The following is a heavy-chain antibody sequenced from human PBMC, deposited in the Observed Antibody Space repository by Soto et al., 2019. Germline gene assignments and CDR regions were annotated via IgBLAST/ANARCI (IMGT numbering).Heavy chain of an antibody. Sequence: GGSLRLSCAGSAVTLSASYMSGFRLAPGKGLEWLSYISPGSRYPAYADSVKGRFTISRDNAKRSLYLQMMSLTAEDTAIYSCLTGGGGGRFDLSGQATSAAVSS. J-gene: IGHJ5*02. D-gene: IGHD2-15*01. CDR1: AVTLSASY. V-gene: IGHV3-11*06. CDR3: LTGGGGGRFDL. CDR2: ISPGSRYP.